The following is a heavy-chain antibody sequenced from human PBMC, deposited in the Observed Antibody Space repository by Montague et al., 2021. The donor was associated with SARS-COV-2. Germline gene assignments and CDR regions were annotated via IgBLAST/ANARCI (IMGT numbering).Heavy chain of an antibody. D-gene: IGHD3-22*01. CDR1: DGSFSDYS. J-gene: IGHJ4*02. Sequence: SETLSLTCAVYDGSFSDYSWTWIRQPSGKGLEWIGEINHRGSTNYNPSLKSRVTISVDTSKNQFSLKMTSVTAADTAVYYCARGRQHINMVVVVVTGGEYYFDFWGRGTLVAVSS. CDR2: INHRGST. V-gene: IGHV4-34*01. CDR3: ARGRQHINMVVVVVTGGEYYFDF.